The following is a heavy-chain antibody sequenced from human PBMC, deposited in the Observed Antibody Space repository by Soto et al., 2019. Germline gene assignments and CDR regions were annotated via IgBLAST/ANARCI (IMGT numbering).Heavy chain of an antibody. V-gene: IGHV4-30-2*01. CDR3: ARAVAPYLGTWFDP. CDR1: GGSISSGNSYS. D-gene: IGHD3-16*01. J-gene: IGHJ5*02. Sequence: QLQLQESGSGLVKPSQTLSLTCAVSGGSISSGNSYSWSWIRQPPGKGLEWIGSISHTGSTSYNPSLKGRVTMPVDKAKNPFSLKLSSVTAAEMAVYYCARAVAPYLGTWFDPWGQGTLVIVSS. CDR2: ISHTGST.